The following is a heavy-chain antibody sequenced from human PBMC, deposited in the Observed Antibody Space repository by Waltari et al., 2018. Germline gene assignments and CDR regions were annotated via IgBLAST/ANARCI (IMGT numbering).Heavy chain of an antibody. D-gene: IGHD1-1*01. CDR1: LGSES. V-gene: IGHV3-48*02. CDR2: ITSSIFI. Sequence: LGSESMDGVPQSPGKGQEWVSCITSSIFISQADSVKVRFTISRDNAKNTLYLQLNSRRDENTAVYYCARGLRLDSLWGQGTLFTVSA. CDR3: ARGLRLDSL. J-gene: IGHJ4*02.